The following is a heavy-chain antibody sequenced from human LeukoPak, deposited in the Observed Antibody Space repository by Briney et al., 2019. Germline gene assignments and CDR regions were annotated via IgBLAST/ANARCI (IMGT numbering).Heavy chain of an antibody. CDR1: GGSINNYY. V-gene: IGHV4-59*01. D-gene: IGHD1-1*01. CDR3: ARRRTTGTTPLDY. Sequence: SETLSLTCTVSGGSINNYYWTWIRLPPGKGLEWIGYIYYSGSTNYNPSLKSRVTISVDTSKNQFTLKLSSVTAADTAFYYCARRRTTGTTPLDYWGQGTLVTVSS. CDR2: IYYSGST. J-gene: IGHJ4*02.